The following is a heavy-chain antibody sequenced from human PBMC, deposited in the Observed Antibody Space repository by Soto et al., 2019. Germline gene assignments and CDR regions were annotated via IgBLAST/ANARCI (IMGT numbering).Heavy chain of an antibody. CDR1: GGSISSGGYS. J-gene: IGHJ6*02. CDR2: TYQSGSA. V-gene: IGHV4-30-2*06. Sequence: SETLSLTCTVSGGSISSGGYSWTWIRQSPGKGLEWIGYTYQSGSAYYNPSLKSRVTISVDRSKNQFSLNLTSVTAADTAVYYCPRHYYGIDVWGQGTTVTVSS. CDR3: PRHYYGIDV.